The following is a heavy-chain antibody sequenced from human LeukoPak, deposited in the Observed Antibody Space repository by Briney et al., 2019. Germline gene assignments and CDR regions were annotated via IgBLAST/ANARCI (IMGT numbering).Heavy chain of an antibody. CDR2: ISYDGSNK. J-gene: IGHJ4*02. V-gene: IGHV3-30-3*01. D-gene: IGHD5-18*01. CDR3: ARESIGYSYGYFDY. Sequence: PGRSLRLSCAASGFTFSSYAMHWVRQAPGKGPEWVAVISYDGSNKYYADSVKGRFTISRDNSKNTLYLQMNSLRAEDTAVYYCARESIGYSYGYFDYWGQGTLVTVSS. CDR1: GFTFSSYA.